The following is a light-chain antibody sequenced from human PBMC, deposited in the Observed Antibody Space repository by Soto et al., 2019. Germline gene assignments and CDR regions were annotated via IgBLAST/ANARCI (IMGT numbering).Light chain of an antibody. Sequence: QSVLTQPPSASVSPGQSVASPCTGTSSDVGAYNYVAWYQQHPGKVPKLMIYEVSKRPSGVPDRFSGSKSGNTASLTVSGLQADDEADYYCSSYAGSDVFVFGTGTKVTVL. CDR1: SSDVGAYNY. CDR3: SSYAGSDVFV. V-gene: IGLV2-8*01. J-gene: IGLJ1*01. CDR2: EVS.